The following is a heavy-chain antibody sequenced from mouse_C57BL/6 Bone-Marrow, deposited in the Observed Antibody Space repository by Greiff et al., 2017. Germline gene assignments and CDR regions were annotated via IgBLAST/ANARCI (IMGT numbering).Heavy chain of an antibody. CDR1: GYTFTSYW. D-gene: IGHD1-1*01. CDR3: ARGYYGSGSDY. J-gene: IGHJ2*01. CDR2: IDPSDSYT. V-gene: IGHV1-59*01. Sequence: QVQLQQPGAELVRPGTSVKLSCKASGYTFTSYWMHWVKQRPGQGLEWIGVIDPSDSYTNYNQKFKGKATLTVDTSSSTAYRQLSSLTSEDSAVYYCARGYYGSGSDYWGQGTTRTVSS.